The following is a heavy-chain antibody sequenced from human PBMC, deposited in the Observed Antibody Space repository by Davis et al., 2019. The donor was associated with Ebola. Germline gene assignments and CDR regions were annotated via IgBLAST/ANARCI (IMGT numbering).Heavy chain of an antibody. J-gene: IGHJ4*02. CDR2: IWYDGSNK. CDR3: ARDSGRWELLGAVDY. CDR1: GFTFSSYG. V-gene: IGHV3-33*01. Sequence: PGGSLRLSCPASGFTFSSYGMHWVRQAPGKGLEWVAVIWYDGSNKYYADSVKGRFTISRDNSKNTLYLQMNSLRAEDTAVYYCARDSGRWELLGAVDYWGQGTLVTVSS. D-gene: IGHD1-26*01.